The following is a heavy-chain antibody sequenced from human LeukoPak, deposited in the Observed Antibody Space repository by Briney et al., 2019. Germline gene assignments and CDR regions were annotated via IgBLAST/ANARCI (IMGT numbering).Heavy chain of an antibody. V-gene: IGHV1-2*02. CDR1: GYTFTGYD. CDR3: ASTYSWSGRETNAFYI. Sequence: ASVKVSCKASGYTFTGYDMNWMRQAPGQGLEWMGWINPNSGSTNYAQKFQGRVTMTRDTSISTAYMELSRLRSDDTAVYYCASTYSWSGRETNAFYIWGQGTMVTVFS. D-gene: IGHD3-3*01. J-gene: IGHJ3*02. CDR2: INPNSGST.